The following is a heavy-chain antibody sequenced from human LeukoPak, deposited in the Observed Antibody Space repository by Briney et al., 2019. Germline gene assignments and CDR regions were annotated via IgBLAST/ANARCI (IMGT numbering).Heavy chain of an antibody. CDR1: GYSFTAYY. Sequence: GASVKLSCNASGYSFTAYYIHLVRQPPGQGLELLGRINPHSGGTNYPQRFQGRVTMTRYTSISTASMEMRRLTSDDAAVYYSCIVGGTTDRDYYMDAWGKGTTVTVSS. V-gene: IGHV1-2*06. D-gene: IGHD1-26*01. J-gene: IGHJ6*03. CDR2: INPHSGGT. CDR3: CIVGGTTDRDYYMDA.